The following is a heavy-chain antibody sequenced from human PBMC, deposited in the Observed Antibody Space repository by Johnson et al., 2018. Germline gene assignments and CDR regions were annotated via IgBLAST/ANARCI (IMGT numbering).Heavy chain of an antibody. CDR3: ARDWVVVAATDAFDI. D-gene: IGHD2-15*01. V-gene: IGHV3-33*01. J-gene: IGHJ3*02. CDR1: GFTFSSYG. CDR2: IWYDGSNK. Sequence: QVQLVQSGGGVVQPGRSLRLSCAASGFTFSSYGMHWVRQAPGKGLEWVAVIWYDGSNKYYADSVKGRFTLSRDNSKNTLYLQMKSLRAEDTAVYYCARDWVVVAATDAFDIWGQGTMVTVSS.